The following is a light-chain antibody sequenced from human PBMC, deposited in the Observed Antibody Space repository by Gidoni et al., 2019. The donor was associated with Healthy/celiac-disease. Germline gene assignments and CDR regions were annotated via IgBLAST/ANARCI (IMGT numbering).Light chain of an antibody. V-gene: IGKV4-1*01. CDR2: WAS. J-gene: IGKJ1*01. CDR3: QQHYSTLRT. Sequence: SQSVLYSSNNKNYLAWYQQKPGQPPKLLIYWASTRESGVPDRFSGSGSGTDFTLTISSLQAEDVAVYYCQQHYSTLRTFGQGTKVEIK. CDR1: QSVLYSSNNKNY.